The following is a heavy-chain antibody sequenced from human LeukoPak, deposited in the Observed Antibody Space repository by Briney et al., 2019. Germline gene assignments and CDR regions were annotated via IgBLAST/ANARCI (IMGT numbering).Heavy chain of an antibody. CDR1: GGSISSYY. Sequence: PSETLSLTCTVSGGSISSYYWSWIRQPPGKGLEWIGYIYYSGSTNYNPSLKSRVTISVDTSKNQFSLKLSSVTAADTAVYYCARVGIAAAGHSFDYWGQGTLVTVSP. J-gene: IGHJ4*02. D-gene: IGHD6-13*01. CDR2: IYYSGST. CDR3: ARVGIAAAGHSFDY. V-gene: IGHV4-59*01.